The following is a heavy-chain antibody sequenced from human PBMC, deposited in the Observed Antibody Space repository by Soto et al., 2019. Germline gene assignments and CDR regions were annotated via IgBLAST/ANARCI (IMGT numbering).Heavy chain of an antibody. D-gene: IGHD2-21*02. V-gene: IGHV2-5*02. CDR2: IYWDDDK. J-gene: IGHJ6*02. CDR3: AHSRCGGDCLRSYSSHYYYGMDV. Sequence: QITLKESGPTLVKPTQTLTLTCTFSGFSLSTGGVGVGWIRQPPGKALEWLALIYWDDDKRYSPSLKSRLTGTKDTSKIRVVLTMTNMDPVDTATYYCAHSRCGGDCLRSYSSHYYYGMDVWGQGTTVTVSS. CDR1: GFSLSTGGVG.